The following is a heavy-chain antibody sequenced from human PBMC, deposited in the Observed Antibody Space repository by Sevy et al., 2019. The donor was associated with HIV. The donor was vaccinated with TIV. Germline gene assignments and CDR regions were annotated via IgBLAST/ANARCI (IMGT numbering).Heavy chain of an antibody. D-gene: IGHD4-4*01. CDR1: GYTFTTHG. V-gene: IGHV1-18*01. Sequence: AAVKVSCKSSGYTFTTHGLSWVRQAPRQGLEWTGWMSPYNGDTNYAQKFQGRVTMAADTSTSTAYMELKSLRSGDTAIYYCAVHMTTSFDHWGQGTLVTVSS. J-gene: IGHJ4*02. CDR2: MSPYNGDT. CDR3: AVHMTTSFDH.